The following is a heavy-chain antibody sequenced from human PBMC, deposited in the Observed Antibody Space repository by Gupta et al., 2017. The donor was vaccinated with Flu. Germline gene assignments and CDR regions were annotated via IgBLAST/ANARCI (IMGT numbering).Heavy chain of an antibody. V-gene: IGHV4-4*07. Sequence: QVQLQESGPGLVKPSETLSLTCTVSGGSISSYYWSWIRQPAGKGLEWIGRIYTSGSTNYNPSLKSRVTMSVDTSKNQFSLKLSSVTAADTAVYYCARETYCSSTSCYPAFDIWGQGTMVTVSS. CDR2: IYTSGST. D-gene: IGHD2-2*01. CDR1: GGSISSYY. J-gene: IGHJ3*02. CDR3: ARETYCSSTSCYPAFDI.